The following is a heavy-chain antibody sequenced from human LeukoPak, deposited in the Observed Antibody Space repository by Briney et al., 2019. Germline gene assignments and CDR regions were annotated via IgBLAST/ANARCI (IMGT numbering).Heavy chain of an antibody. CDR2: ITSSGDTI. J-gene: IGHJ4*02. CDR1: GFTFSSYE. Sequence: PGRSLRLSCAASGFTFSSYEMNWVRQAPGKGLEWVSYITSSGDTIYYADSVKGRFTISRDNAKNSLYLQMHRLRAEDSPVYHCARDGYYGSGSYDFWGQGTLVTVSS. D-gene: IGHD3-10*01. V-gene: IGHV3-48*03. CDR3: ARDGYYGSGSYDF.